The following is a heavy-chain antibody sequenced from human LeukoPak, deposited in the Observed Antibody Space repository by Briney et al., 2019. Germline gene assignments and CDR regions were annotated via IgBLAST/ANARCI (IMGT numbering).Heavy chain of an antibody. J-gene: IGHJ4*02. CDR2: INPNSGGT. V-gene: IGHV1-2*02. CDR3: ARDVDPNYYDSSGYYSSFDY. D-gene: IGHD3-22*01. Sequence: ASVKVSCKASGYTFTGYYMHWVRQAPGQGLEWMGWINPNSGGTNYAQKFQGRVTMTRDTSISTAYMELSRLRSDDTAVYYCARDVDPNYYDSSGYYSSFDYWGQGTLVTVSS. CDR1: GYTFTGYY.